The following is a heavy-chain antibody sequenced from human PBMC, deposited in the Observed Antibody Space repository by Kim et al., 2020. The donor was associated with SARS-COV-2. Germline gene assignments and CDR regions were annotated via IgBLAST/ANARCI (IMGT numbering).Heavy chain of an antibody. CDR1: GGTFSSYA. V-gene: IGHV1-69*13. Sequence: SVKVSCKASGGTFSSYAISWVRQAPGQGLEWMGGIIPIFGTANYAEKFQGRVTITADESTSTAYMELSSLRSEDTAVYYCARGKDIVVVPAAIGYYYYGMDVWGQGTTVTVSS. CDR3: ARGKDIVVVPAAIGYYYYGMDV. J-gene: IGHJ6*02. D-gene: IGHD2-2*02. CDR2: IIPIFGTA.